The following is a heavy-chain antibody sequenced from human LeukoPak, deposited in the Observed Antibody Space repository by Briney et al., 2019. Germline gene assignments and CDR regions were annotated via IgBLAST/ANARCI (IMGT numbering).Heavy chain of an antibody. J-gene: IGHJ4*02. CDR1: GFTFSSYS. V-gene: IGHV3-21*01. CDR2: ISSSSSYI. D-gene: IGHD3-9*01. CDR3: ARAYYDILTAYDY. Sequence: GGSLRLSCAASGFTFSSYSMNWGRQAPGKGLEWFSSISSSSSYIYYADSVKGRFTISRDNAKNSLYLQMNSLRAEDTAVYYCARAYYDILTAYDYWGQGTLVTVSS.